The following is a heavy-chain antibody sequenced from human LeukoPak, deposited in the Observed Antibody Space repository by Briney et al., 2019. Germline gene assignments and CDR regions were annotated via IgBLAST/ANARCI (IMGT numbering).Heavy chain of an antibody. V-gene: IGHV4-59*01. CDR2: IYYSGST. Sequence: ERAETLSLTCTVSGPSISSYYWSWIRHPPGKGREWMGYIYYSGSTTYNPSLKSRVTVSVDTSKNQFSLKLSSVTAADTAVYYCARVLKARIAVAPTPTYYYGMDVWGEGTTVTVSP. D-gene: IGHD6-19*01. CDR1: GPSISSYY. CDR3: ARVLKARIAVAPTPTYYYGMDV. J-gene: IGHJ6*04.